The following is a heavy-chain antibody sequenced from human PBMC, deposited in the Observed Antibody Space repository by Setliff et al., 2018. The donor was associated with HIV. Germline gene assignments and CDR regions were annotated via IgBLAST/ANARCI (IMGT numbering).Heavy chain of an antibody. CDR1: GGSTSSYY. V-gene: IGHV4-4*09. CDR3: ARQTYYYDNSGHNWFDP. D-gene: IGHD3-22*01. J-gene: IGHJ5*02. Sequence: ASETLSLTCTVSGGSTSSYYWSWIRQPPGKGLEWIGYINTSGTTNYNPSLKSRVTISVDTSKNQFSLKLSSVTAADTAVYFCARQTYYYDNSGHNWFDPWGQGTLVTVSS. CDR2: INTSGTT.